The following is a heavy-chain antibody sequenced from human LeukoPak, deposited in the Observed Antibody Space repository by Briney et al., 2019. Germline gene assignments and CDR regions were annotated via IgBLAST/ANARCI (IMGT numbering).Heavy chain of an antibody. V-gene: IGHV1-18*03. CDR2: ISAYNGKT. D-gene: IGHD2-15*01. J-gene: IGHJ6*03. CDR1: GYTFTSYG. CDR3: ARARYETRIWPKSRYDYYHYMDV. Sequence: ASVKVSCKTSGYTFTSYGINWVRQAPGQGLEWMGWISAYNGKTNYAQKLQGRVTITRDTSASTVYMELSSLRSGDMAVYYCARARYETRIWPKSRYDYYHYMDVWGKGTTVTVSS.